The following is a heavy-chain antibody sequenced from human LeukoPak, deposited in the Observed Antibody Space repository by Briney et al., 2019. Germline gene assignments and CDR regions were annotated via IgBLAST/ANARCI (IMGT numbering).Heavy chain of an antibody. J-gene: IGHJ4*02. V-gene: IGHV4-61*01. CDR1: GGSVSSGSYY. CDR2: IYYSGST. D-gene: IGHD6-13*01. CDR3: ARVPAAGTGPDY. Sequence: SETLSLTCTVSGGSVSSGSYYWSWIRQPPGKGLEWIGYIYYSGSTNYNPSLKSRVTISVDTSKNQFSLRLTSVTAADTAVYCCARVPAAGTGPDYWGQGTLVTVSS.